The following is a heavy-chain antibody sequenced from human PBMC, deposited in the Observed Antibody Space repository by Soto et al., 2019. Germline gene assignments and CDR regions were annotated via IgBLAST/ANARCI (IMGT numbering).Heavy chain of an antibody. Sequence: PSETLSLTCTVSGASMNSYHWSWIRQPAGKGLEWIGHIHSSESTNYNPSLKSRVTMSVDTSKNQFSLTLMSLTAADTAVYYCARDQGVAAAGITWFDPWGQGSLVTVSS. CDR1: GASMNSYH. CDR3: ARDQGVAAAGITWFDP. D-gene: IGHD6-13*01. V-gene: IGHV4-4*07. J-gene: IGHJ5*02. CDR2: IHSSEST.